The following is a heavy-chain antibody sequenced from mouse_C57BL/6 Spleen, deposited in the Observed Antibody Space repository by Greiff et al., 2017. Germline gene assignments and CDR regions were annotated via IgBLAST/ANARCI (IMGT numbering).Heavy chain of an antibody. D-gene: IGHD2-4*01. J-gene: IGHJ4*01. CDR3: ARDGLYDYDGGYAMDC. V-gene: IGHV3-6*01. Sequence: VQLQQSGPGLVKPSQSLSLTCSVTGYSITSGYYWNWIRQFPGNKLEWMGYISYDGSNNYNPSLKNRISITRDTSKNQFFLKLNSVTTEDTATYYCARDGLYDYDGGYAMDCWGQGTSVTVSS. CDR2: ISYDGSN. CDR1: GYSITSGYY.